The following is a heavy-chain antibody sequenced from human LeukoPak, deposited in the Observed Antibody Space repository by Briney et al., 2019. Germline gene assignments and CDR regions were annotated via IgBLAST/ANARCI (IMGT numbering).Heavy chain of an antibody. Sequence: ASVKVSCKASGYTFTSYYMHWVRQAPGQGLEWMGIINPSGGSTSYAQKFQGRVTITADESTSTAYMELSSLRSEDTAVYYCARAPYESAFDIWGQGTMVTVSS. CDR1: GYTFTSYY. CDR3: ARAPYESAFDI. J-gene: IGHJ3*02. V-gene: IGHV1-46*01. D-gene: IGHD3-22*01. CDR2: INPSGGST.